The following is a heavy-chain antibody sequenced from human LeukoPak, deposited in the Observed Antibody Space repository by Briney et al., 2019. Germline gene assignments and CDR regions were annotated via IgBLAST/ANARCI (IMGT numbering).Heavy chain of an antibody. CDR2: IYYSVRT. J-gene: IGHJ4*02. D-gene: IGHD5-18*01. V-gene: IGHV4-59*11. CDR1: GASISSHY. CDR3: ARVSSYGYWGRPHYFDY. Sequence: PSETLSLTCSVSGASISSHYWSWIRQPPGKGLEWVGYIYYSVRTNYNPSLKSRVTISVDMPNNQFSLKLSSVTAADTAVYYCARVSSYGYWGRPHYFDYWGQGTLVTVSS.